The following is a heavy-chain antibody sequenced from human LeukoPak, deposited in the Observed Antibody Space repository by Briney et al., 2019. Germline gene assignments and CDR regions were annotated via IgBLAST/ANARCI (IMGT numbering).Heavy chain of an antibody. D-gene: IGHD3-10*01. J-gene: IGHJ6*02. V-gene: IGHV3-7*01. CDR3: ARPYYGSGTSYGMDV. CDR2: IKQDGSEK. CDR1: GFTFSRHW. Sequence: PGGSLRLSCAVSGFTFSRHWMSWVRQAPGKGLEWLANIKQDGSEKYYVDSVEGRFTISRDNAKHSLYLQMNSLRAEDTAVYYCARPYYGSGTSYGMDVWGQGTTVTVSS.